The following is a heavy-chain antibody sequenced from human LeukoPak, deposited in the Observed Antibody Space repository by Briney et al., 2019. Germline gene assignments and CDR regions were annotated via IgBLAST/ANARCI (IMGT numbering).Heavy chain of an antibody. Sequence: SETLSLTCADYGGSFSGYYWSWIRQPPGKGLEWIGEINHSGSTNYNPSLKSRVTISVDTSKNQFSLKLSSVTAADTAVYYCARARALYSSSWLFDYWGQGTLVTVSS. CDR2: INHSGST. J-gene: IGHJ4*02. V-gene: IGHV4-34*01. CDR3: ARARALYSSSWLFDY. D-gene: IGHD6-13*01. CDR1: GGSFSGYY.